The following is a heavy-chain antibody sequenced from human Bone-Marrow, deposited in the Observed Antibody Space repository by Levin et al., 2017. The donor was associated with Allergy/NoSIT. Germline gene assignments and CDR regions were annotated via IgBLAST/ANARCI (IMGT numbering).Heavy chain of an antibody. CDR1: GDSISRYY. CDR3: ARIAYDGSGYDFDY. Sequence: PSETLSLTCTVSGDSISRYYWTWIRQPPGKGLEWIGYSHYSGNSHFNPSLQSRVTISVDTSKTQVSLKLSSVTAADTAVYYCARIAYDGSGYDFDYWGQGTLVTVSS. J-gene: IGHJ4*02. V-gene: IGHV4-59*08. D-gene: IGHD3-22*01. CDR2: SHYSGNS.